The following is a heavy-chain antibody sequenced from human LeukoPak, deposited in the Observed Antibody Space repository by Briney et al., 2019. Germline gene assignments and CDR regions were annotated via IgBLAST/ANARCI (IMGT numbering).Heavy chain of an antibody. CDR1: GFNFSKYW. CDR2: IKEDGSDK. V-gene: IGHV3-7*01. CDR3: ARKATGGGPICWFDA. Sequence: GGSLRLSCTASGFNFSKYWMTWLRQAPGKGLECVANIKEDGSDKRYLDSVKGRFSVSRDNGKNSVYLQMNSLRIDDTAMYYCARKATGGGPICWFDAWGRATQVTVSS. J-gene: IGHJ5*02. D-gene: IGHD2-8*02.